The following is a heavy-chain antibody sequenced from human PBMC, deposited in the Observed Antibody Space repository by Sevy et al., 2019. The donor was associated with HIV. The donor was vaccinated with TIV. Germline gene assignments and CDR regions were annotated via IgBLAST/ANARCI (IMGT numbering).Heavy chain of an antibody. V-gene: IGHV2-5*02. D-gene: IGHD3-3*02. CDR3: AYRRSRGISITDFDY. Sequence: SGPTLVNPTQTLTLTCTFSGFSFTTSGVGVGWIRQSPGKAPEWLSVIFWDHDTRYSPSLKSRLTITKDTSKDQVVLTMTSMDPGYTGTSYCAYRRSRGISITDFDYWGQGTLVTVSS. CDR2: IFWDHDT. J-gene: IGHJ4*02. CDR1: GFSFTTSGVG.